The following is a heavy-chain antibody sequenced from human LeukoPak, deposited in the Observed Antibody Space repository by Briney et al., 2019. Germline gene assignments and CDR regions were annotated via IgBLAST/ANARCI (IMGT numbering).Heavy chain of an antibody. J-gene: IGHJ4*02. CDR2: ISGSGGST. D-gene: IGHD1-26*01. Sequence: GGSLRLSCAASGFTFSSYAMSWVRQAPGKGLEWVSAISGSGGSTYYADSVKGRFTISRDNYKNTLYLQMNSLRAEGTAVYYCAKGISGTPSAHYFDYWGQGTLVTVSS. CDR1: GFTFSSYA. CDR3: AKGISGTPSAHYFDY. V-gene: IGHV3-23*01.